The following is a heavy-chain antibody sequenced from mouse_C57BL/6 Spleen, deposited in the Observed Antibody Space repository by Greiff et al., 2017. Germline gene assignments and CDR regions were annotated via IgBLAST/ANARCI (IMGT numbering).Heavy chain of an antibody. J-gene: IGHJ1*03. D-gene: IGHD1-3*01. CDR2: IWSGGST. Sequence: VKLMESGPGLVQPSQSLTITCTVSGFSLNSYGVHWVRQSPGKGLEWLGVIWSGGSTDYNAAFMSRLSITKDNSKSQVFLKMNSLQADDTAIYYCAKNGLTSYWYFDVWGTGTTVTVSS. V-gene: IGHV2-5*01. CDR1: GFSLNSYG. CDR3: AKNGLTSYWYFDV.